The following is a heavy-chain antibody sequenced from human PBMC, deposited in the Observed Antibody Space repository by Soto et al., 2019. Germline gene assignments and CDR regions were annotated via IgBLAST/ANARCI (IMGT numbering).Heavy chain of an antibody. CDR2: LSYAGDT. J-gene: IGHJ6*02. CDR3: ARDRYIVVVTAMDV. CDR1: GFTLSTYD. Sequence: GGSLRLSCAASGFTLSTYDMHWVRQATGKGLEWVAALSYAGDTYYPGSVKGRFTVSRESAKNSLYLQMNSLRDEDTAVYYCARDRYIVVVTAMDVWGQGTTVTAP. D-gene: IGHD2-21*02. V-gene: IGHV3-13*01.